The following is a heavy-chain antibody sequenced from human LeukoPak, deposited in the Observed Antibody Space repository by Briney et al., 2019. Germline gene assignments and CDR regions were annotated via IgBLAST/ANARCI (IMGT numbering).Heavy chain of an antibody. D-gene: IGHD3-22*01. V-gene: IGHV4-59*01. J-gene: IGHJ4*02. Sequence: ASETLSLTCTVPGGSISTYSWNWIRQPPGKGLEWVGYISYSGSTDYNPYLKSRATISVDTSNNHFSLQLSSLIAADTAVYYCARGLYDTSGYYLSYFDYWGQGALVTVCS. CDR2: ISYSGST. CDR3: ARGLYDTSGYYLSYFDY. CDR1: GGSISTYS.